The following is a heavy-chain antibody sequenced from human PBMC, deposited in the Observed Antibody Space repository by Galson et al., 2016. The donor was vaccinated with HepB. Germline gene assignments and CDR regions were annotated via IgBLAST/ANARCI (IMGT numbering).Heavy chain of an antibody. CDR3: TKGGGVTATQEYYFDY. V-gene: IGHV3-23*01. Sequence: ISGTGSATYYAGAVTGRFTISRDNSKNTLYLQMNSLRAEDTGLYYCTKGGGVTATQEYYFDYWGQGTLVTVSS. D-gene: IGHD2-21*02. J-gene: IGHJ4*02. CDR2: ISGTGSAT.